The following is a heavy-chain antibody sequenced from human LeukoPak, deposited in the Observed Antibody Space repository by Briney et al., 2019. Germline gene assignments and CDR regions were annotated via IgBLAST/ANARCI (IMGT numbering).Heavy chain of an antibody. Sequence: SETLSLTCTVSGGSISSGSYYWSWIRQPAGKGLEWIGRIYTSGSTNYNPPLKSRVTISVDTSKNQFSLKLSSVTAADTAVYYCARDFSSGYYSRDAFDIWGRGTMVTVSS. J-gene: IGHJ3*02. CDR3: ARDFSSGYYSRDAFDI. V-gene: IGHV4-61*02. D-gene: IGHD3-22*01. CDR1: GGSISSGSYY. CDR2: IYTSGST.